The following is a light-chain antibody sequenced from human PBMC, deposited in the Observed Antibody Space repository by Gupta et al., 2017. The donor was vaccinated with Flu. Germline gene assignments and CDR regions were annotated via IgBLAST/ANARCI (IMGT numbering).Light chain of an antibody. J-gene: IGKJ1*01. CDR1: QGISSY. CDR2: AAS. Sequence: PSSLSASVGDRVTITCRASQGISSYLNWYQQKPGKAPKLLIYAASSLQSGVPSTFSGSGSGTDFTLTISRLQPEDFATYYCQQRGSTPRTFGQGTKVEIK. V-gene: IGKV1-39*01. CDR3: QQRGSTPRT.